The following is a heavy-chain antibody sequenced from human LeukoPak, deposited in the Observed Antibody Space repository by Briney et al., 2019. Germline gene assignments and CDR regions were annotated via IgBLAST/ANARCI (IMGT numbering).Heavy chain of an antibody. CDR1: GFTHSAYA. D-gene: IGHD6-13*01. J-gene: IGHJ6*02. CDR2: FSCRGATA. V-gene: IGHV3-23*01. Sequence: PGGSLRLSCASSGFTHSAYAISWVRQAPGKGLEWVSAFSCRGATAYYADSVRGRFTISRDNSKNTLFLQMDSMGADETAVYYCAKSSPFGTTWYGAIDVWGHGTTVTVSS. CDR3: AKSSPFGTTWYGAIDV.